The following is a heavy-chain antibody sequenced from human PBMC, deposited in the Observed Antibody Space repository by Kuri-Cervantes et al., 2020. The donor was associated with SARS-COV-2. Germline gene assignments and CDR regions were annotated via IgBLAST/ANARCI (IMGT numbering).Heavy chain of an antibody. D-gene: IGHD3-10*01. CDR2: INHSGST. CDR3: ARVGWGRGFGEKDYYYYYMDV. J-gene: IGHJ6*03. Sequence: GSLRLSCAVYGGSFSGYYWSWIRQPPGKGLEWIGDINHSGSTNYNPSLKSRVTISLDTSKNQFSLKLSSVTAADTAVYYCARVGWGRGFGEKDYYYYYMDVWGKGTTVTVSS. CDR1: GGSFSGYY. V-gene: IGHV4-34*01.